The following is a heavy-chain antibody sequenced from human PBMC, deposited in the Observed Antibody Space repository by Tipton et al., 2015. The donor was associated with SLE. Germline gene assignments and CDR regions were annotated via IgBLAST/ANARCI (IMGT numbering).Heavy chain of an antibody. V-gene: IGHV4-39*07. Sequence: TLSLTCSVSGASISSRDYCWGWIRQPPGKGLEWIGSIYYPGSTYYNPSLKSRVTVSVDTSQNQFSLEVLSVTAADTALYFCASWRDDPHQVREEKVDYWGRGILVTVSS. J-gene: IGHJ4*02. CDR1: GASISSRDYC. CDR2: IYYPGST. CDR3: ASWRDDPHQVREEKVDY. D-gene: IGHD2-2*01.